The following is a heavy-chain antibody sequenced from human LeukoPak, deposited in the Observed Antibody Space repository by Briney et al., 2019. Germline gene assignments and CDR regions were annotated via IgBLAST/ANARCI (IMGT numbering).Heavy chain of an antibody. CDR2: IYYSGST. CDR3: ARGEKAYYDSSGYYGNYFDY. CDR1: GGSISSGGYY. J-gene: IGHJ4*02. V-gene: IGHV4-31*03. Sequence: SQTLSLTCTVSGGSISSGGYYWSWIRQHPGKGLEWIGYIYYSGSTYYNPSLKSRVTISVDTSKNQFSLKLSPVTAADTAVYYCARGEKAYYDSSGYYGNYFDYWGQGTLVTVSS. D-gene: IGHD3-22*01.